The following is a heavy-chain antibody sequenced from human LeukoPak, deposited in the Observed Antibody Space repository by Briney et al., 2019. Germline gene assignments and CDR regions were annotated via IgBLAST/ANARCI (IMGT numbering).Heavy chain of an antibody. Sequence: GESLQISCNGSGYXFTNYWIGWVRQMPGKGLVWMGIIYPGDSDTRYGPSFQGQVTISADKSISTAYLQWSSLGASDTAIYYCARSGQLLWVGDARRPYYYAIDVWGQGTTVTVSS. CDR1: GYXFTNYW. V-gene: IGHV5-51*01. CDR2: IYPGDSDT. D-gene: IGHD3-10*01. CDR3: ARSGQLLWVGDARRPYYYAIDV. J-gene: IGHJ6*02.